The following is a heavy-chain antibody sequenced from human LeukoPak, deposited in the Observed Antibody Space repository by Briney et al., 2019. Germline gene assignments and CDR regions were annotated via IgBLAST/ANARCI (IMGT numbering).Heavy chain of an antibody. CDR3: ARDNSVGDNAWWFDP. J-gene: IGHJ5*02. CDR1: GGTFSSYA. CDR2: IIPIFGTA. Sequence: ASVKVSCKASGGTFSSYAISWVRQAPGQGLEWMGGIIPIFGTANYAQKFQGRVTMTRDMSTSTDYMELSSLRSEDTAIYYCARDNSVGDNAWWFDPWGQGTLVTVSS. D-gene: IGHD1-26*01. V-gene: IGHV1-69*05.